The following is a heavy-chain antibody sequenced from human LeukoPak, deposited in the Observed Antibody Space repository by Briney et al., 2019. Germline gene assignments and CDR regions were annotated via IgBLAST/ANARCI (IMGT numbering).Heavy chain of an antibody. V-gene: IGHV3-23*01. J-gene: IGHJ4*02. D-gene: IGHD3-9*01. CDR3: AKDQQVLRYFDWSMGDYFDY. Sequence: GGSLRLSCAASGFTFSSYAMSWVRQAPGKGLEWVSAISGSGGSTYYADSVKGRFTISRDNSKNTLYPQMNSLRAEDTAVYYCAKDQQVLRYFDWSMGDYFDYWGQGTLVTVSS. CDR2: ISGSGGST. CDR1: GFTFSSYA.